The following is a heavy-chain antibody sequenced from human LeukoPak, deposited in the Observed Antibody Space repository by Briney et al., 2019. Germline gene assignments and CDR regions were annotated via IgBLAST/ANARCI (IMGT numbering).Heavy chain of an antibody. Sequence: SETLSLTCAVSGYSISSGYYWGWSRQPPGKGLEWIGSIYHSGSTYYNPSLKSRVTISVDTSKNQFSLKLSSVTAADTAVYYCARDRGSSGWYEQPFGYFDYWGQGTLVTVSS. D-gene: IGHD6-19*01. J-gene: IGHJ4*02. CDR2: IYHSGST. CDR3: ARDRGSSGWYEQPFGYFDY. CDR1: GYSISSGYY. V-gene: IGHV4-38-2*02.